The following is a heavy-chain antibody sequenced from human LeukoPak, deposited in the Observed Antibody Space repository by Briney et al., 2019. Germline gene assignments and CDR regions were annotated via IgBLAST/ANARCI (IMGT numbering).Heavy chain of an antibody. V-gene: IGHV3-66*01. CDR1: GFTFSSYS. CDR3: ARDSGTTVGYFDY. D-gene: IGHD4-23*01. CDR2: IYSGGNT. Sequence: AGSLRLSCAASGFTFSSYSMNWVRQAPGKGLELVSVIYSGGNTYYADSVKGRFTISRDNSKNTLFLQMNSLRAEDAAVYYCARDSGTTVGYFDYWGQGTLVTVSS. J-gene: IGHJ4*02.